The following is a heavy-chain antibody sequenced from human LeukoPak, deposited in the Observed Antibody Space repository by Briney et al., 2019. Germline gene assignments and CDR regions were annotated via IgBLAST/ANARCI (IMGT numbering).Heavy chain of an antibody. Sequence: SETLSLTCTVSGGSISSYYWSWIRQPPGKGLEWIGYIYYSGSTNYNPSLKSRVTISVDTSKNQFSLKLSSVTAADTAVYYCACSSRVLDSALGYCSSTSCSTLDVWGQGTTVTVSS. CDR2: IYYSGST. CDR3: ACSSRVLDSALGYCSSTSCSTLDV. CDR1: GGSISSYY. V-gene: IGHV4-59*08. D-gene: IGHD2-2*01. J-gene: IGHJ6*02.